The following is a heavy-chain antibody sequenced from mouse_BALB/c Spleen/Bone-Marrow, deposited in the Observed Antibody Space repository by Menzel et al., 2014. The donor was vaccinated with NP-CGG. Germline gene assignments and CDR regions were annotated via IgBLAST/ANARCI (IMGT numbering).Heavy chain of an antibody. Sequence: VHVKQSGPELVKPGASVKMSCKASGYTFTSYVMHWVKQKPGQGLEWIGYIYPYNDGTKYNEKFKGKATLTSDKSSSTAYMELSSLTSEDSAVYYCARGGRYDGFAYWGQGTLVTVSA. CDR1: GYTFTSYV. CDR3: ARGGRYDGFAY. J-gene: IGHJ3*01. D-gene: IGHD2-14*01. CDR2: IYPYNDGT. V-gene: IGHV1-14*01.